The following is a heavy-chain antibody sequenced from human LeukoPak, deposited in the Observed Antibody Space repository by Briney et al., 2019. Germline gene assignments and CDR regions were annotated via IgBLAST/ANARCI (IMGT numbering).Heavy chain of an antibody. CDR3: ARLPDIVVVPAASDDAFDI. V-gene: IGHV4-34*01. CDR2: INHSGST. J-gene: IGHJ3*02. D-gene: IGHD2-2*01. CDR1: GGSFSGYY. Sequence: SETLSLTCAVYGGSFSGYYWSWIRQPPGKGLEWIGEINHSGSTNYNPSLKSRVTISVDTSKNQFSLKLSSVTAADTAVYYCARLPDIVVVPAASDDAFDIWGQGTMVTVSS.